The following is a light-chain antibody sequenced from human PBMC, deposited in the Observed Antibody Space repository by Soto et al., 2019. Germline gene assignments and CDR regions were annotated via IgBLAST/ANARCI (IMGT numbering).Light chain of an antibody. Sequence: DIQMTQSPSTLSVSVGDRVTITCRASQSISSWLAWYQQNPGKATKLLIYKASSLQSGVPSRFSGSGSGTEFTLTISSLQPDDFATYYCQQYNHWYTFGQGTKLEIK. CDR2: KAS. J-gene: IGKJ2*01. V-gene: IGKV1-5*03. CDR1: QSISSW. CDR3: QQYNHWYT.